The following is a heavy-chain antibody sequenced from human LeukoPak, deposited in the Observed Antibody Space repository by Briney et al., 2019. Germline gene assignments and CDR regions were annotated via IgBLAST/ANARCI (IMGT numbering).Heavy chain of an antibody. Sequence: GESLWISCKGSGYSFTKYWVGWVRQMPGKGLEWMGIIYPGESDTRYSPAFQGQVTISADKSISIAYLQWSSLKASDTAIYYCARAGVGAQVGLDYWGLGTLVTLST. D-gene: IGHD1-26*01. CDR3: ARAGVGAQVGLDY. CDR1: GYSFTKYW. J-gene: IGHJ4*02. V-gene: IGHV5-51*01. CDR2: IYPGESDT.